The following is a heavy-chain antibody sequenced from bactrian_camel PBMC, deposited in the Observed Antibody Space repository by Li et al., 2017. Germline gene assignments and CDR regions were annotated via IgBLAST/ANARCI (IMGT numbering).Heavy chain of an antibody. Sequence: HVQLVESGGGSVQTGGSLRLSCMASGFDFDDWDMAWHRQAPGNQCELVSTIKSDGSTLYADPVKGRFTISQVDAKNVVYLQMDNVKLDDTAMYYCAAGSWVAGSLDEHDYVHWGQGTQVTVS. CDR1: GFDFDDWD. CDR2: IKSDGST. J-gene: IGHJ4*01. CDR3: AAGSWVAGSLDEHDYVH. V-gene: IGHV3S53*01. D-gene: IGHD6*01.